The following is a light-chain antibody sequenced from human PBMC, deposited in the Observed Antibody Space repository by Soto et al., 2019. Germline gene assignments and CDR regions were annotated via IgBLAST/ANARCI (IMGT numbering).Light chain of an antibody. Sequence: EIAMTQSPATLSVSLGERATLSCMASQYISNNLAWYQQRPGQAPRLLIYGASTRATGVPARFSGSGSGTDFLISISRLQSEDYAVYYCQQYNHWSSITFGQGTRLASK. J-gene: IGKJ5*01. CDR3: QQYNHWSSIT. V-gene: IGKV3-15*01. CDR2: GAS. CDR1: QYISNN.